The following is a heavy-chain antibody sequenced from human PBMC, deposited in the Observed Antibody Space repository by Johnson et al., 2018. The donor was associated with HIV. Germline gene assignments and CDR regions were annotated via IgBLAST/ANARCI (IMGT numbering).Heavy chain of an antibody. D-gene: IGHD5-18*01. CDR2: IKQDGSEK. Sequence: VQLVESGGGLVQPGGSLRLSCPASGFTFSSYWMNWVRQAPGKGLEWVANIKQDGSEKYYVDSVKGRFTIARDNAKNSLYLQMNSLRAEDTAVYYCARAGYSYGRGDAFDIWGQGTMVTVSS. CDR3: ARAGYSYGRGDAFDI. J-gene: IGHJ3*02. CDR1: GFTFSSYW. V-gene: IGHV3-7*05.